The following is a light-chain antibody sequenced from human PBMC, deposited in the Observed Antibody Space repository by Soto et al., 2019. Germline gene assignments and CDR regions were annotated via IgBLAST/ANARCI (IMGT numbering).Light chain of an antibody. CDR3: QQYNSWLWT. CDR1: QSVSSK. V-gene: IGKV3-15*01. Sequence: EIVMTPSPATLSVSPGEGATLYCRASQSVSSKLAWYQQKPGQAPRLLIYGASTRATGIPARFSGSGSGTEFTLIISSLQSEDSAVYYCQQYNSWLWTFGQGTKVDIK. CDR2: GAS. J-gene: IGKJ1*01.